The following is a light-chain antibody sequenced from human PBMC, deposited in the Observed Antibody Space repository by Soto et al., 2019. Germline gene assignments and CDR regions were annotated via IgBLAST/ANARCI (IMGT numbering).Light chain of an antibody. J-gene: IGKJ5*01. V-gene: IGKV3-11*01. CDR3: QQRSNWPPIT. CDR1: QSVSSY. Sequence: EIVLTQSPATLSLSPGARAPLSCRASQSVSSYLAWYQQKPGQAPRLLIYDASNRATGIPARFSGSGSGTDFTLTISSLEPEDFAVYYCQQRSNWPPITFGQGTRLEN. CDR2: DAS.